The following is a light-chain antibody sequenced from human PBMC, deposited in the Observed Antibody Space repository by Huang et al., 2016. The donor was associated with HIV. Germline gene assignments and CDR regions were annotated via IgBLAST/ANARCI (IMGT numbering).Light chain of an antibody. J-gene: IGKJ4*01. CDR3: QQYNNWPPA. CDR1: QSVTSN. V-gene: IGKV3D-15*01. Sequence: EIVMTQSPATLSVSPGERATLSCRASQSVTSNLAWYQQKPGQAPRLLIYDASTRATCIPARFSGSGSGTEFTLTISSLQSEDFAVYYCQQYNNWPPAFGGGTKVEIK. CDR2: DAS.